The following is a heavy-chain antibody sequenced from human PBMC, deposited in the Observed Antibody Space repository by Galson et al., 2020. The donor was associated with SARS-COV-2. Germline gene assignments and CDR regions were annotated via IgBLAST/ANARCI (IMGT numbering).Heavy chain of an antibody. CDR2: INHSGST. CDR1: GGSFSGYY. CDR3: AGFNVDTAILGMDV. Sequence: SETLSLTCAVYGGSFSGYYWSWIRQPPGKGLEWIGEINHSGSTNYNPSLKSRVTISVDTSKNQFSLKLSSVTAADTAVYYCAGFNVDTAILGMDVWGQGTTVTVSS. D-gene: IGHD5-18*01. J-gene: IGHJ6*02. V-gene: IGHV4-34*01.